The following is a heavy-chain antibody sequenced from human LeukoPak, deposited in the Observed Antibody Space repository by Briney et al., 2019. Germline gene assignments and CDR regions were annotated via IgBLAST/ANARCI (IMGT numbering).Heavy chain of an antibody. V-gene: IGHV4-31*03. D-gene: IGHD1-1*01. Sequence: SETLSLTCTVSGGSISSGGYYWSWIRQHPGKGLEWIGYIYYSGSTYYNPSLKSRVTISVDTPKNQFSLKLSSVTAADTAVYYCARVGTAGNYFDYWGQGTLVTVSS. J-gene: IGHJ4*02. CDR1: GGSISSGGYY. CDR3: ARVGTAGNYFDY. CDR2: IYYSGST.